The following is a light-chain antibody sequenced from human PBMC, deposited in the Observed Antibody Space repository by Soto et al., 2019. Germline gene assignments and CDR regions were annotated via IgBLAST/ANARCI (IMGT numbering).Light chain of an antibody. Sequence: DIQMTQSPSTLSASVGDRVTITCRASQSISSWLAWYQQKPGKAPKLLIYKASSLESGVPSRFSGSGSETEFTLTISSLQPDDFATYYCQEYQSYTYTVGQGTKVDSK. CDR2: KAS. V-gene: IGKV1-5*03. J-gene: IGKJ2*01. CDR1: QSISSW. CDR3: QEYQSYTYT.